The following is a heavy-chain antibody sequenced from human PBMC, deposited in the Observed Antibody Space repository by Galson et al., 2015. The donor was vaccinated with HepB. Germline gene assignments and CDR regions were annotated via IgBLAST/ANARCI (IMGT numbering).Heavy chain of an antibody. CDR3: ARGGLGYYGSGSPPDI. CDR1: GFTFSSHG. V-gene: IGHV3-33*01. D-gene: IGHD3-10*01. Sequence: SLRLSCAASGFTFSSHGMHWVRQAPGKGLEWVAVIWYDGSNKYYADSVKGRFTISRDNSKNTLYLQMNSLRAEDTAVYYCARGGLGYYGSGSPPDIWGQGTMVTVSS. J-gene: IGHJ3*02. CDR2: IWYDGSNK.